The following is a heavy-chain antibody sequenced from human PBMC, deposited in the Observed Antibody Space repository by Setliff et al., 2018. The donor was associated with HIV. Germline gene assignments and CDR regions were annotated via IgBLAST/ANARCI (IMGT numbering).Heavy chain of an antibody. J-gene: IGHJ4*02. CDR2: IYYSGST. V-gene: IGHV4-59*08. CDR3: ARGLSFYDPGGFDY. CDR1: GGSFSDYY. Sequence: SETLSLTCTVSGGSFSDYYRSWIRQPPGKGLEWIGYIYYSGSTYYNPSLKSRVTISVATSKNQFSLKLSSVTAADTAVYYCARGLSFYDPGGFDYWGQGTLVTVSS. D-gene: IGHD3-22*01.